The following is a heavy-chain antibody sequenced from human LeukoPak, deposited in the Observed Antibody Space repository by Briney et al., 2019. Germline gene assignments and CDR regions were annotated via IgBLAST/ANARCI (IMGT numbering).Heavy chain of an antibody. Sequence: ASVKVSCKASGYTFTSYYMHWVRQAPGQGLEWMGIINPSGGSTSYAQKFQGRVTITADESTSTAYMELSSLRSEDTAVYYCARSGGVYYYYYMDVWGKGTTVTISS. CDR2: INPSGGST. V-gene: IGHV1-46*01. CDR1: GYTFTSYY. J-gene: IGHJ6*03. CDR3: ARSGGVYYYYYMDV. D-gene: IGHD3-16*01.